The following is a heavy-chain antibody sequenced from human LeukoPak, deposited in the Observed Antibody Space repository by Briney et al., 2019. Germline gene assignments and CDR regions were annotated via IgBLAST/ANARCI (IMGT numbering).Heavy chain of an antibody. CDR3: AVGITILGVAASFDS. Sequence: SETLSLTCAVYGASYNAYYWSWIRQPPGKGLEWIGGIDHRGTATYNPSLKSRLTISADASKNQFSLKLNSVTDADTAVYYCAVGITILGVAASFDSWGQGNLVIVSS. CDR2: IDHRGTA. D-gene: IGHD3-3*01. J-gene: IGHJ4*02. CDR1: GASYNAYY. V-gene: IGHV4-34*01.